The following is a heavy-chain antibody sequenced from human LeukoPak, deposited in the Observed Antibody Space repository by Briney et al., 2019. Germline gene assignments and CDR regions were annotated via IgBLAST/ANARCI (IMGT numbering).Heavy chain of an antibody. D-gene: IGHD3-10*01. Sequence: SETLSLTCTVSGGSISSGSYYWSWIRQPAGKGLEWIGRIYTSGSTNYNPSLKSRVTISVDTSKNQFSLKLRSVTAADTAVYYCARLLWFGETEAFDIWGQGTMVTVSS. J-gene: IGHJ3*02. CDR2: IYTSGST. V-gene: IGHV4-61*02. CDR3: ARLLWFGETEAFDI. CDR1: GGSISSGSYY.